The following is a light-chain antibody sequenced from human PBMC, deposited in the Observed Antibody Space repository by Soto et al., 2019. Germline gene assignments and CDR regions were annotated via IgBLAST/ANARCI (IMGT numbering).Light chain of an antibody. CDR3: QQYNEWPHT. CDR1: QSVSSSY. V-gene: IGKV3-20*01. CDR2: GAS. Sequence: EIVLTQSPGTLSLSPGERATLSCRASQSVSSSYLAWYQQKPGQAPRLLIYGASSRATGIPDRFSGSGSGTDFTLTISRLEPEDFAVYYCQQYNEWPHTVGGGTKVDIK. J-gene: IGKJ4*01.